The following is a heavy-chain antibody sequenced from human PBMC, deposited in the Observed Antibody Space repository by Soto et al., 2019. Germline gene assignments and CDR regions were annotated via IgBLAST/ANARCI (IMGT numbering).Heavy chain of an antibody. CDR1: GYSFNGFW. V-gene: IGHV5-51*01. CDR2: IHPDDSDT. D-gene: IGHD5-18*01. CDR3: ATQRGYSFGPFDY. Sequence: GESLKISCQASGYSFNGFWIGWVRQKPGKGLEWMGIIHPDDSDTKYSPSFQGQVTFSVDKSISTAYLQWRSLKASDTAMYYCATQRGYSFGPFDYWGQGTPVTVSS. J-gene: IGHJ4*02.